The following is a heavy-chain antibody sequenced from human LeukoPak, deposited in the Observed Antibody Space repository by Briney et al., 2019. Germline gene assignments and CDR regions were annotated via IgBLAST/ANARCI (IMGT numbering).Heavy chain of an antibody. J-gene: IGHJ4*02. D-gene: IGHD2-15*01. CDR3: SQGSGQYFDY. Sequence: GGSLRLSCAVSGLTLSNVWMNWIRQAPGQGLEWVGRIRSETAGGTTDFAAPVKGRFSISRDDSKNTLYLQMNSLTSEDTGVYYCSQGSGQYFDYWGQGTLVTVSS. V-gene: IGHV3-15*07. CDR1: GLTLSNVW. CDR2: IRSETAGGTT.